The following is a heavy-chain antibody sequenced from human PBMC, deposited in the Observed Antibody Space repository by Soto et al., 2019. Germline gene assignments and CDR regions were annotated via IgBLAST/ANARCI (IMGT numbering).Heavy chain of an antibody. V-gene: IGHV3-23*01. Sequence: GGSLRLSCAASGFTFSSYAMSWVRQAPGKGLEWVSAISGSGGSTYYADSVKGRFTSSRDNSMNTLYLQMNSLRAEDTAVYYCAKTPGGADYWFDPWGQGTLVTVSS. D-gene: IGHD2-21*01. CDR1: GFTFSSYA. CDR2: ISGSGGST. CDR3: AKTPGGADYWFDP. J-gene: IGHJ5*02.